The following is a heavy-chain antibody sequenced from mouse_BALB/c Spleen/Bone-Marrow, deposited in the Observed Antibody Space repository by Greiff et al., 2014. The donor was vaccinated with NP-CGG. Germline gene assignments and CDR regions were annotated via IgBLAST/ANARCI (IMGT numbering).Heavy chain of an antibody. CDR2: IDPANGNT. V-gene: IGHV14-3*02. CDR1: GFNINDTY. J-gene: IGHJ4*01. CDR3: ASSGNYEGGAMDY. D-gene: IGHD2-1*01. Sequence: EVKLMESGAELVKPGASVKLSCTASGFNINDTYMHWVKQRPEQGLEWIGRIDPANGNTKYVPTFQGKATITADTSSNTAYLQLSSLTSEDTAVYYCASSGNYEGGAMDYWGQGISVTVSS.